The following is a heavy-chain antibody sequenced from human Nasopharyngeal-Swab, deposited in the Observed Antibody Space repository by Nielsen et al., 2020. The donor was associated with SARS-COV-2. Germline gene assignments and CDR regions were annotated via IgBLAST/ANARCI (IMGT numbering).Heavy chain of an antibody. D-gene: IGHD3-9*01. V-gene: IGHV3-21*01. CDR2: ISSSSSYI. J-gene: IGHJ6*02. CDR3: ARSSIYYDILTGYYTAYYGMDV. Sequence: GGSLRLSCAASGFTFRTQSMNWVRQAPGKGLEWVSSISSSSSYIYYADSVKGRFTISRDNAKNSLYLQMNSLRAEDTAVYYCARSSIYYDILTGYYTAYYGMDVWGQGTTVTVSS. CDR1: GFTFRTQS.